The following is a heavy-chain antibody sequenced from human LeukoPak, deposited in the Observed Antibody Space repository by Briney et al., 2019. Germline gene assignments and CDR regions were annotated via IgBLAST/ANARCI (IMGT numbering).Heavy chain of an antibody. J-gene: IGHJ3*02. Sequence: ASVKVSCKASGYTFTSYGISWVRQAPGQGLEWMGWISAYNGNTNYAQKLQGRVTMTTDTSTSTAYMELRSLRSDDTAVYYCARDIAYCGGDCPAFDIWGQGTMVTVSS. CDR2: ISAYNGNT. CDR3: ARDIAYCGGDCPAFDI. CDR1: GYTFTSYG. D-gene: IGHD2-21*02. V-gene: IGHV1-18*01.